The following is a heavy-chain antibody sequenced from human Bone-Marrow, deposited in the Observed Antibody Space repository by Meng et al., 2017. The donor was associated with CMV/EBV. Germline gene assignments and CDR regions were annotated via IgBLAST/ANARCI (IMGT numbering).Heavy chain of an antibody. V-gene: IGHV4-59*01. CDR2: IYYSGST. D-gene: IGHD1/OR15-1a*01. CDR1: GGSISSYY. J-gene: IGHJ3*02. Sequence: LRLSCTVSGGSISSYYWSWIRQPPGKGLEWNGYIYYSGSTNYNPSLKSRVTISVDTSKNQFSLKLSSVTAADTAVYYCARDILEHNAFDMWGQGTMVTGS. CDR3: ARDILEHNAFDM.